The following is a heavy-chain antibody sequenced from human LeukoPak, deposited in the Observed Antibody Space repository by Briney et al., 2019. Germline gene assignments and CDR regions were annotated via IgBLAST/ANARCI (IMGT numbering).Heavy chain of an antibody. Sequence: SETLSLTRTVSGGSISSYYWSWIRQPAGKGLEWIGRIYSTGSTNYNPSLKSRVTMSVDTSKNQYSLKLSSVTAADTAVYYCARDNTPGTSCYLCAFDIWGQGTMVTVSS. CDR2: IYSTGST. J-gene: IGHJ3*02. CDR3: ARDNTPGTSCYLCAFDI. D-gene: IGHD2-2*01. CDR1: GGSISSYY. V-gene: IGHV4-4*07.